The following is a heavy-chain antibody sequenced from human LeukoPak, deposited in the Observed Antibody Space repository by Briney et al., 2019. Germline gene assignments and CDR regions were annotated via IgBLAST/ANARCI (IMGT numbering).Heavy chain of an antibody. V-gene: IGHV1-3*01. Sequence: ASVKVSCKASGYTFTSYAMHWVRQAPGQRLEWMGWINAGNGNTKYSQKFQGRVTITRDTSASTAYMELSSLRSEDTAVYYCARGAYSSGWYDYWGQGTLVTVFS. CDR2: INAGNGNT. CDR3: ARGAYSSGWYDY. D-gene: IGHD6-19*01. J-gene: IGHJ4*02. CDR1: GYTFTSYA.